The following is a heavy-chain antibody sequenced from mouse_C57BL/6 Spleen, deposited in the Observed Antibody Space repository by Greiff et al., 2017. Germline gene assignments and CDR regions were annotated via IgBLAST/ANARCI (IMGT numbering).Heavy chain of an antibody. CDR2: ISSGSSTI. Sequence: VQLKESGGGLVKPGGSLKLSCAASGFTFSDYGMHWVRQAPEKGLEWVAYISSGSSTIYYADTVKGRFTISRDNAKNTLFLQMTSLRSEDTAMYYCARDTTVVAHWYFDVWGTGTTVTVSS. CDR1: GFTFSDYG. V-gene: IGHV5-17*01. D-gene: IGHD1-1*01. J-gene: IGHJ1*03. CDR3: ARDTTVVAHWYFDV.